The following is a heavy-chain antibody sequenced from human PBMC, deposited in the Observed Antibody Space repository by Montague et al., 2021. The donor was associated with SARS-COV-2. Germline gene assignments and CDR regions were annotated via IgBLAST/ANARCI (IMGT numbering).Heavy chain of an antibody. Sequence: SETLSLTCVVSGGSISTNNWWSWVRRPPGKGLEWIGEIYHSGSTNYKPSLKSRDIISVDKSKNQFSLKLSSVTAADTAVYYCARTGYSSGWHSLDYWGQGTLVTVSS. J-gene: IGHJ4*02. V-gene: IGHV4-4*02. CDR2: IYHSGST. D-gene: IGHD6-19*01. CDR1: GGSISTNNW. CDR3: ARTGYSSGWHSLDY.